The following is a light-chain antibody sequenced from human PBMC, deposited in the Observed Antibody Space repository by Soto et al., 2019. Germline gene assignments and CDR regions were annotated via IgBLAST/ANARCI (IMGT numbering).Light chain of an antibody. CDR1: SSDVGGYKF. CDR2: DVT. V-gene: IGLV2-14*03. J-gene: IGLJ2*01. CDR3: SSYTNTTTLVV. Sequence: QSVLTQPASVSGSSGQSITISCTGSSSDVGGYKFVSWYQQHPGKAPKLIMYDVTDRPSGVSNRFSGSKSGNTASLTISGLQTEDEADYYCSSYTNTTTLVVFGGGTKLTVL.